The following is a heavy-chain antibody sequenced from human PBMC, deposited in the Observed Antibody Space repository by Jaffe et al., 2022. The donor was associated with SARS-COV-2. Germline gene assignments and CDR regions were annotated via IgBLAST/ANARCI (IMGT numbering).Heavy chain of an antibody. CDR1: GFTFSSYG. J-gene: IGHJ6*02. Sequence: QVQLVESGGGVVQPGRSLRLSCAASGFTFSSYGMHWVRQAPGKGLEWVAVISYDGSNKYYADSVKGRFTISRDNSKNTLYLQMNSLRAEDTAVYYCAKAGYSSGWYSYYYYYGMDVWGQGTTVTVSS. CDR3: AKAGYSSGWYSYYYYYGMDV. CDR2: ISYDGSNK. V-gene: IGHV3-30*18. D-gene: IGHD6-19*01.